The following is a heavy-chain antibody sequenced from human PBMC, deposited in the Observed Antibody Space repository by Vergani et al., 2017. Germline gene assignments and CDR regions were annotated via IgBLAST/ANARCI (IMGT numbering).Heavy chain of an antibody. V-gene: IGHV1-8*01. CDR3: ARDPRGYGGDPEDYYYGMDV. Sequence: QVQLVQSGAEVKKPGASVKVSCKASGYTFTNYDIYWVRQATGQGLEWMGWMNPNSGNTGYAQKFQGRVTMTRNTSISTAYMELSSLRSEDTAVYYCARDPRGYGGDPEDYYYGMDVWGQGTTVTVSS. CDR2: MNPNSGNT. CDR1: GYTFTNYD. J-gene: IGHJ6*02. D-gene: IGHD2-21*02.